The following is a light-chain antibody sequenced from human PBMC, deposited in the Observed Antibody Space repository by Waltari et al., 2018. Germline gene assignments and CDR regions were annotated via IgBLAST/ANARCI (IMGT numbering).Light chain of an antibody. CDR3: MQNIQLPT. J-gene: IGKJ1*01. Sequence: EIVMTQAPLSLSVTPGQPASMSCKSSQSLLHSAGRARLCWYLQKPGQSPQLRISEVSSRCSGVAERFSGSGSGTELTLKISRVVAEDVGVYFCMQNIQLPTFGQGTKVEIE. V-gene: IGKV2-29*03. CDR2: EVS. CDR1: QSLLHSAGRAR.